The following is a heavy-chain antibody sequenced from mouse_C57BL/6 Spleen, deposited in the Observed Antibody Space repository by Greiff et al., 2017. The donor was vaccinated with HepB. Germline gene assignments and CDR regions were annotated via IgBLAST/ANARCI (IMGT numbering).Heavy chain of an antibody. D-gene: IGHD1-1*01. Sequence: EVKLVESGGGLVQPGGSMKLSCVASGFTFSNYWMNWVRQSPEKGLEWVAQIRLKSDNYATHYAESVKGRFTISRDDSKSSVYLQMNNLRAEDTGIYYCTVPLYGSTYWYFDVWGTGTTVTVSS. V-gene: IGHV6-3*01. CDR1: GFTFSNYW. CDR3: TVPLYGSTYWYFDV. CDR2: IRLKSDNYAT. J-gene: IGHJ1*03.